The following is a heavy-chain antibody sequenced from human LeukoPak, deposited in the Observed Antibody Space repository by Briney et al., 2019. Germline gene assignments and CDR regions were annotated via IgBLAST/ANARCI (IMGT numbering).Heavy chain of an antibody. CDR2: ISSSGSTI. J-gene: IGHJ6*04. CDR3: AELGVTMIGGV. D-gene: IGHD3-10*02. Sequence: GGSLRLSCAASGFTFSSYSMNWARQAPGKGLEWVSYISSSGSTIYYADSVKGRFTISRDNAKNSLYLQMNSLRAEDTAVYYCAELGVTMIGGVWGKGTTVTISS. CDR1: GFTFSSYS. V-gene: IGHV3-48*04.